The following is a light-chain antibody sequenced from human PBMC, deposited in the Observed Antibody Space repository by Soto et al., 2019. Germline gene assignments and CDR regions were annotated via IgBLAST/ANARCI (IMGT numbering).Light chain of an antibody. V-gene: IGLV2-14*03. CDR3: SSYTSAGTYV. Sequence: SVLTQPASVSGSPGQSITISCTGTGSDVGGYNFVSWYQQHPGKAPKFIIYDVASRPSGVSNRFSGSKSGNTASLTISGLQAEDEADYYCSSYTSAGTYVFGAGTKVTVL. CDR1: GSDVGGYNF. CDR2: DVA. J-gene: IGLJ1*01.